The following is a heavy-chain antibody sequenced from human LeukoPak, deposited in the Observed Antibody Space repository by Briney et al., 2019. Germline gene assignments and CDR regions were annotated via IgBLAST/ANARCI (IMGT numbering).Heavy chain of an antibody. Sequence: GGSLRLSCAASGFTFSSYAMHWVRQAPGKGLEYVSAISSNGGSTYYANSVKGRFTISRDNSKNTLYLQMGSLRAEDMAVYYCARVALGYCSSTSCPLFDYWGQGTLVTVSS. CDR3: ARVALGYCSSTSCPLFDY. CDR1: GFTFSSYA. CDR2: ISSNGGST. J-gene: IGHJ4*02. D-gene: IGHD2-2*01. V-gene: IGHV3-64*01.